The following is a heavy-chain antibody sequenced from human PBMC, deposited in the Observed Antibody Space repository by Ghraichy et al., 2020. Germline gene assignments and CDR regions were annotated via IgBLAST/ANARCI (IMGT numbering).Heavy chain of an antibody. Sequence: SETLSLTCAVYGGSFSGYYWSWIRQPPGKGLEWIGEINHSGSTNYNPSLKSRVTISVDTSKNQFSLKLSSVTAADTAVYYCARGVAKGDRWFGEYWFDPWGQGTLVTVSS. J-gene: IGHJ5*02. CDR2: INHSGST. CDR1: GGSFSGYY. V-gene: IGHV4-34*01. D-gene: IGHD3-10*01. CDR3: ARGVAKGDRWFGEYWFDP.